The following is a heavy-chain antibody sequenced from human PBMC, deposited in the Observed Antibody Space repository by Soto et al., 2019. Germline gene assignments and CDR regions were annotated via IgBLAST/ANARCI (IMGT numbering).Heavy chain of an antibody. Sequence: EEQLVQSGGGLVQPGGSLRLSCAASGFSFSSYDLFWVRQAPGKGLEYVSAVSRNGIITYYANSVKGRFTISRDNSKNIMYLQMGTLSAEDMAVYYCAITYYDFDVWGKGTTVIVSS. J-gene: IGHJ6*04. CDR1: GFSFSSYD. V-gene: IGHV3-64*01. CDR2: VSRNGIIT. D-gene: IGHD3-3*01. CDR3: AITYYDFDV.